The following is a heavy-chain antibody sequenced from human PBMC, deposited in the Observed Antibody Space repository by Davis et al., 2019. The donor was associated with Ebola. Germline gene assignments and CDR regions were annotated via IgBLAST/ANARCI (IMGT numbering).Heavy chain of an antibody. CDR3: ARGYGWYDILTGYYTPDSLYYYGMDV. V-gene: IGHV1-18*01. CDR2: ISAYNGNT. CDR1: GYTFTSYG. Sequence: ASVKVSCKASGYTFTSYGISWVRQAPGQGLEWMGWISAYNGNTNYAQKLQGRVTMTTDTSTSTAYMELRSLRSDDTAVYYCARGYGWYDILTGYYTPDSLYYYGMDVWGQGTTVTVSS. D-gene: IGHD3-9*01. J-gene: IGHJ6*02.